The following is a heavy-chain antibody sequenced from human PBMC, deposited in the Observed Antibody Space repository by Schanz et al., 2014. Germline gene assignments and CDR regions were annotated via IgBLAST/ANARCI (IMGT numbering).Heavy chain of an antibody. CDR3: ARGGYSSGWYDRDIAHFDY. D-gene: IGHD6-19*01. V-gene: IGHV3-33*08. Sequence: QVQLVESGGGVVQPGRSLRLSCAASGFNFSNYDIHWVRQAPGKGLEWVALIWYDGSNKYYAESVKGRFTISRDNPKNTLYVQMNSLRADDTAVYYCARGGYSSGWYDRDIAHFDYWGQGTLVTVSS. CDR1: GFNFSNYD. CDR2: IWYDGSNK. J-gene: IGHJ4*02.